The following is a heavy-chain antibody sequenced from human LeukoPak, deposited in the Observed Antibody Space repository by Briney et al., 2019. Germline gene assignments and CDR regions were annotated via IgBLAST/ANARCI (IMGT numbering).Heavy chain of an antibody. Sequence: GGSLGLSCAASGFTFSSYAMHWVRQAPGKGLEWVAVISYDGSNKYYADSVKGRFTISRDNSKNTLYLQMNSLRAEDTAVYYCTRDLVAGTPSSVYWGQGTLVTVSS. V-gene: IGHV3-30*04. D-gene: IGHD2-15*01. CDR1: GFTFSSYA. J-gene: IGHJ4*02. CDR3: TRDLVAGTPSSVY. CDR2: ISYDGSNK.